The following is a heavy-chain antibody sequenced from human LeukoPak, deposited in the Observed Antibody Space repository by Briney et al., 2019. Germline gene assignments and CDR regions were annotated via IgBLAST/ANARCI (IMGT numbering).Heavy chain of an antibody. CDR1: GFTFSSYS. D-gene: IGHD3-3*01. V-gene: IGHV3-21*01. Sequence: PGGSLRLSCAASGFTFSSYSMNWVRQAPGKGLEWVSSISSSSSYIYYADSVKGRFTISRDNAKNSLYLQMNSLRAEDTAVYYCAKDQGPYYDFWSGSYDYWGQGTLVTVSS. J-gene: IGHJ4*02. CDR3: AKDQGPYYDFWSGSYDY. CDR2: ISSSSSYI.